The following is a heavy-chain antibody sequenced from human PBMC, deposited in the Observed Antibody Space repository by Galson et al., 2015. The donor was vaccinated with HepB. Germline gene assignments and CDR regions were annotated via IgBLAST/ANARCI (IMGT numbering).Heavy chain of an antibody. D-gene: IGHD6-13*01. Sequence: SVKVSCKASGYTFTSYAMNWVRQAPGQGLEWMGWINTNTGNPTYAQGFTGRFVFSLDTSVSTAYLQISSLKAEDTAVYYCARGLLEHYSSSWYGGDYWGQGTLVTVSS. J-gene: IGHJ4*02. CDR1: GYTFTSYA. CDR3: ARGLLEHYSSSWYGGDY. CDR2: INTNTGNP. V-gene: IGHV7-4-1*02.